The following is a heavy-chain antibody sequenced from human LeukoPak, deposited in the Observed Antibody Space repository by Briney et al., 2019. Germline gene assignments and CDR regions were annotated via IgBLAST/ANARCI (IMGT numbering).Heavy chain of an antibody. CDR3: ARASGYCSGGSCYYDAFDI. V-gene: IGHV4-30-2*01. D-gene: IGHD2-15*01. Sequence: SETLSLTCTVSGGSISSGGYYWSWIRQPPGKGLEWIGYIYHSGSTYYNPSLKSRVTISVDRSKNQFSLKLSSVTAADTAVYYCARASGYCSGGSCYYDAFDIWGQGTMVTVSS. J-gene: IGHJ3*02. CDR2: IYHSGST. CDR1: GGSISSGGYY.